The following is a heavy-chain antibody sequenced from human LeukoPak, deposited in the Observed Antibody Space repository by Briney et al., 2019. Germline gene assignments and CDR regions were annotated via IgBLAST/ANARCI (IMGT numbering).Heavy chain of an antibody. J-gene: IGHJ6*03. Sequence: GASVTVSCKASGGTFSSYIITWVRQAPGQGLEWMGWISAYNGNTNYAQKLQGRVTMTTDTSTSTAYMELRSLRSDDTAVYYCARAEYYDFWSGYYRDSYYYYMDVWGKGTTVTISS. CDR1: GGTFSSYI. V-gene: IGHV1-18*01. CDR2: ISAYNGNT. CDR3: ARAEYYDFWSGYYRDSYYYYMDV. D-gene: IGHD3-3*01.